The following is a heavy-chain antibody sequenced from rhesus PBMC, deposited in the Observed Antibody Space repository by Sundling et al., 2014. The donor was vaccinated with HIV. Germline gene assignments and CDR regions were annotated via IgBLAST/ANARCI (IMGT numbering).Heavy chain of an antibody. V-gene: IGHV4-93*01. CDR3: AREIGPFDY. Sequence: QVQLQESGPAVVKPSETLSLICAVSGGSISSSNWWSWIRQSPGRGLEWMGGVYGNGGSTEYNPSLKSRVTISRDTSKNVFSLTMTPLTVADTAVYYCAREIGPFDYWGQGLLVTVSS. CDR1: GGSISSSNW. J-gene: IGHJ4*01. CDR2: VYGNGGST.